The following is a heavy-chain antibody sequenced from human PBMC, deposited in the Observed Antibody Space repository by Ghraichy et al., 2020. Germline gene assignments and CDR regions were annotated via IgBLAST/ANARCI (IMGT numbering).Heavy chain of an antibody. D-gene: IGHD6-19*01. CDR2: ISDSGGIT. CDR3: AKGWQWLDRGPEY. Sequence: GGSLRLSCAASGFTFTNYFMSWVRQVPGKGLEWVSAISDSGGITYYAESVRGRLTISRDNSKNTLYLQMNILRAEDTAVYYCAKGWQWLDRGPEYWGRGTLVTVSS. J-gene: IGHJ4*01. V-gene: IGHV3-23*01. CDR1: GFTFTNYF.